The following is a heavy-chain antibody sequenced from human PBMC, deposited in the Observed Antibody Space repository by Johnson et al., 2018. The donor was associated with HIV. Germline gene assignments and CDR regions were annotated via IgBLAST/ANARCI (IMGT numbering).Heavy chain of an antibody. Sequence: VQLVESGGGLVQPGGSLRLSCAASGFTFSSYAMSWVRQAPGKGPEGVSAIRCSGGSTYYADSGKGRFTTSRDNSKNTLYLQMNSLRAEDTAVYYCAKSPGKDNGGNSGGIDCWGQGTRVTVSS. CDR1: GFTFSSYA. V-gene: IGHV3-23*04. D-gene: IGHD4-23*01. CDR2: IRCSGGST. CDR3: AKSPGKDNGGNSGGIDC. J-gene: IGHJ3*01.